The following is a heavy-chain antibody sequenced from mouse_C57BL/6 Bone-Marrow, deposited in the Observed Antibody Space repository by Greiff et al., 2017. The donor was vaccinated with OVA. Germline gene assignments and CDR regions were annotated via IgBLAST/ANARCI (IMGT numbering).Heavy chain of an antibody. V-gene: IGHV1-80*01. J-gene: IGHJ2*01. CDR2: IYPGDGDT. Sequence: VQLQQSGAELVKPGASVKISCKASGYAFSSYWMNWVKQRPGKGLEWIGQIYPGDGDTNYNGKFKGKATLTVDTSSSTAYMQLSSLTSEDSAVYFCARGDWDYFDYWGQGTTLTVSS. D-gene: IGHD4-1*01. CDR3: ARGDWDYFDY. CDR1: GYAFSSYW.